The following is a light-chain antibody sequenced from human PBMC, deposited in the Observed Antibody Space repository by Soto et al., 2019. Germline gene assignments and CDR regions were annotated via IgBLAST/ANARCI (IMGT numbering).Light chain of an antibody. CDR1: QSVSSSS. CDR2: GAS. V-gene: IGKV3-20*01. J-gene: IGKJ1*01. Sequence: EIVLTQSPGTLSLSPGERATLSCRASQSVSSSSLAWYQQKRGQAPRLLIHGASSRATGIPDRFSGSGSGTDFTLTISRLEPEDFAVYYCQQYGGARWTFGQGTKVDIK. CDR3: QQYGGARWT.